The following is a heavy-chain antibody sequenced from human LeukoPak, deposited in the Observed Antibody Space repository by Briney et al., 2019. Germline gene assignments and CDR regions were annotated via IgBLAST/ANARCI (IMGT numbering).Heavy chain of an antibody. D-gene: IGHD2-2*02. Sequence: ASVKVSCKASGYTFTSYGISWVRQAPGQGLEWMGWISAYNGNTNYAQKLQGRVTMTTDTSTSTAYMELRSLRSDDTAVYYCAGDYTDIVVVPAAIPNDAFDIWGQGTMVTVSS. CDR3: AGDYTDIVVVPAAIPNDAFDI. V-gene: IGHV1-18*01. J-gene: IGHJ3*02. CDR2: ISAYNGNT. CDR1: GYTFTSYG.